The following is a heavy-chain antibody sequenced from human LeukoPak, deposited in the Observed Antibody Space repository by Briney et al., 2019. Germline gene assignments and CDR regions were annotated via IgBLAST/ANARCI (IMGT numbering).Heavy chain of an antibody. V-gene: IGHV4-39*07. J-gene: IGHJ4*02. CDR1: GGPVYTSDYY. CDR3: ARVFDS. Sequence: SETLSLTCTVSGGPVYTSDYYWGWVRQPPGKGPEWIGDIFYTGKTNYNPSLKSRVPISIDTSKNQFSLKLTSVTAADTAVYYCARVFDSWGQGTLVTVSS. CDR2: IFYTGKT.